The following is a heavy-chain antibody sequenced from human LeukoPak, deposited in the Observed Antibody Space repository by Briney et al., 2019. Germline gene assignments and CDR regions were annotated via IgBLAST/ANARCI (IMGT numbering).Heavy chain of an antibody. CDR1: GGTFSSYA. CDR2: IIPILGIA. Sequence: SVKVSCKASGGTFSSYAISWVRQAPGQGLEWMGRIIPILGIANYAQKFQGRVTITADKSTSTAYMELSSLRSEDTAVYYCASPGPLAYCGGDCYSGSSAFDIWGQGTMVTVSS. D-gene: IGHD2-21*02. V-gene: IGHV1-69*04. J-gene: IGHJ3*02. CDR3: ASPGPLAYCGGDCYSGSSAFDI.